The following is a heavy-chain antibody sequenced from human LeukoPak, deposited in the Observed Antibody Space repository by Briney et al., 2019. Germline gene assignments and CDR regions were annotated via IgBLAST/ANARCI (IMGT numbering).Heavy chain of an antibody. CDR3: TSALTTTRNPFDV. J-gene: IGHJ3*01. Sequence: GGSLRLSCAASGFTFSNDWMHWVRQVPGKGLVWVSRINSDGITTTYADSVKGRFTISRDNAKNTLYLQMDSLRVEDTAVYYCTSALTTTRNPFDVWGQGTKVTVSS. V-gene: IGHV3-74*01. CDR1: GFTFSNDW. D-gene: IGHD4-11*01. CDR2: INSDGITT.